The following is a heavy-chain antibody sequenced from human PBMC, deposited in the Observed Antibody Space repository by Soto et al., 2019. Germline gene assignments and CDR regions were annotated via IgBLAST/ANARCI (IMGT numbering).Heavy chain of an antibody. CDR1: GYTFSSYG. CDR3: ARDRGYNWNYGWFDP. Sequence: QVQLVQSGAEVKKPGASVKVSCKASGYTFSSYGISWVRQARGQGLEWRGRISAYNCNTNYAQKLQGRVTMTTDTSTSTAYMELRSLRSDDTAVYYCARDRGYNWNYGWFDPWGQGTLVTVSS. CDR2: ISAYNCNT. V-gene: IGHV1-18*01. D-gene: IGHD1-7*01. J-gene: IGHJ5*02.